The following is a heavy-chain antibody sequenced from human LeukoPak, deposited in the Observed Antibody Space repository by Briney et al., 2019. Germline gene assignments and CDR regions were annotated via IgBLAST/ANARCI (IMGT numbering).Heavy chain of an antibody. J-gene: IGHJ6*02. CDR1: GFTVSSNY. D-gene: IGHD6-19*01. CDR2: IYSGGST. V-gene: IGHV3-53*01. CDR3: ARDSSGRFRDYYYGMDV. Sequence: GGSLRLSCAASGFTVSSNYMSWVRQAPGKGLEWVSVIYSGGSTYYADSVKGRFTISRDNSKNTLYLQMNSLRAEDTAVYYCARDSSGRFRDYYYGMDVWGQGTTVTVSS.